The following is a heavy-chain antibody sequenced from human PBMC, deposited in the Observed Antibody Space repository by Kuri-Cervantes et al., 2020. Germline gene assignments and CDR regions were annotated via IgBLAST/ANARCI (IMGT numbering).Heavy chain of an antibody. Sequence: ESLKISCTVSGGSISSYYWSWIRQPPGKGLEWIGYIYYSGSTNYNPSLKSRVTISVDTSKNQFSLKLSPVTAADTAVYYCARDSRDGYNFWYFDLWGRGTLVTVSS. V-gene: IGHV4-59*01. CDR2: IYYSGST. D-gene: IGHD5-24*01. CDR1: GGSISSYY. CDR3: ARDSRDGYNFWYFDL. J-gene: IGHJ2*01.